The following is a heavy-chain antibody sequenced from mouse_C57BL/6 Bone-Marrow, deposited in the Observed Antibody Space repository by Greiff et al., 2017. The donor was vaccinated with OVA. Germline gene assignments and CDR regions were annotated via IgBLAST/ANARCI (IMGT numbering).Heavy chain of an antibody. D-gene: IGHD3-2*02. CDR1: YTFTDYYM. J-gene: IGHJ2*01. CDR2: YPGSGNTY. V-gene: IGHV1-83*01. Sequence: VQLQQSGPELVKPGASVKMSCKASGYTFTDYYMHWVKQKPGKGLEWIGEIYPGSGNTYYNEKFKGKATLTADTSSSTAYMQLSSLTSEDSAVYFCARDSSGYFDYWGQGTTLTVSS. CDR3: RDSSGYFDY.